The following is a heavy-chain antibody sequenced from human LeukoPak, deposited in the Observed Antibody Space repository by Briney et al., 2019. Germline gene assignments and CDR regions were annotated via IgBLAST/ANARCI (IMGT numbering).Heavy chain of an antibody. J-gene: IGHJ6*02. CDR1: SGSISSGDYY. CDR3: AREGYYDFWSGTYRLGGMDV. D-gene: IGHD3-3*01. CDR2: IYYSGNT. Sequence: SHTLSLTCTVSSGSISSGDYYWRWIRQPPGKGLEWIGYIYYSGNTYYNPSLKSRVTISVDTSKNQFSLKLSSVTAADTAVYYCAREGYYDFWSGTYRLGGMDVWGQGTTVTVSS. V-gene: IGHV4-30-4*01.